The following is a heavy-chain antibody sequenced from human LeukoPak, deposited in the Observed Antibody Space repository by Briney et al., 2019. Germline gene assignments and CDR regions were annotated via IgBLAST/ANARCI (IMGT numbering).Heavy chain of an antibody. CDR3: ARPCGDCSTTSCQYYFDY. D-gene: IGHD2-2*01. J-gene: IGHJ4*02. V-gene: IGHV4-39*01. CDR1: GGSISSSSYY. CDR2: VYYSGST. Sequence: SETLSLTCTVSGGSISSSSYYWGWIRQPPGEGLGWIGSVYYSGSTYYNPSLKSRVTISVDTSKNQFSLNLSSVTAADTAVYYCARPCGDCSTTSCQYYFDYWGQGTLVTVSS.